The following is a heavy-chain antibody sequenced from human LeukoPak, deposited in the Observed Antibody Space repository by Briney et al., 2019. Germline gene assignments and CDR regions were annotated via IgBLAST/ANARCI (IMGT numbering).Heavy chain of an antibody. CDR1: GGSISSGGYY. CDR2: IYYSGST. Sequence: PSQTLSLTCTVSGGSISSGGYYWSWIRQHPGKGLEWIGYIYYSGSTYYNPSLKSRVTTSVDTSKNQFSLKLSSVTAADTAVYYCARDNEDRLGVRYFDWLRRRAFDIWGQGTMVTVSS. J-gene: IGHJ3*02. V-gene: IGHV4-31*03. CDR3: ARDNEDRLGVRYFDWLRRRAFDI. D-gene: IGHD3-9*01.